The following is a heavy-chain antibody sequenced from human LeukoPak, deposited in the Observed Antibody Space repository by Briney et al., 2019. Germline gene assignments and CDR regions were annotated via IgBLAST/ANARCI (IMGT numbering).Heavy chain of an antibody. J-gene: IGHJ3*02. D-gene: IGHD6-19*01. Sequence: GESLKISCKGSGYSFTSYWIGWVRQMPGKGLEWMGIIYPGDSDIRYSPSFQGQVTISADKSISTAYLQWSSLKASDTAMYYCASSGRIAVAGFGAFDIWGQGTMVTVSS. V-gene: IGHV5-51*01. CDR1: GYSFTSYW. CDR2: IYPGDSDI. CDR3: ASSGRIAVAGFGAFDI.